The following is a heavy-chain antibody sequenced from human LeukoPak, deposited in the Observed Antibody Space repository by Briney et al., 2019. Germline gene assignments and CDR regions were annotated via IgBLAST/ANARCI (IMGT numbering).Heavy chain of an antibody. J-gene: IGHJ4*02. D-gene: IGHD3-9*01. CDR3: ARLAIGYDILTGYYSFYYFDY. V-gene: IGHV1-46*01. CDR1: GYTFTRYY. Sequence: ASVKVSCKASGYTFTRYYIHWVRQAPGQGLEWMGIINPSGGSTTYAQKFQVRVTMTTDTSTSTAYMELRSLRSDDTAVYYCARLAIGYDILTGYYSFYYFDYWGQGTLVTVS. CDR2: INPSGGST.